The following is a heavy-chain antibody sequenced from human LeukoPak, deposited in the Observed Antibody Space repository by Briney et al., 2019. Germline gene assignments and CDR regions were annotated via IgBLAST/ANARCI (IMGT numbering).Heavy chain of an antibody. CDR3: IVFGDSNH. CDR2: IHTSGDT. D-gene: IGHD4-17*01. CDR1: GLTGSHNY. V-gene: IGHV3-53*01. J-gene: IGHJ5*02. Sequence: GGSLRLSCAASGLTGSHNYVSWVRQAPGKGLEWVSAIHTSGDTCYADSVKGRFTISRDTSKNTLYLQINSLRVEGTAVYYCIVFGDSNHWGQGTLVTVSS.